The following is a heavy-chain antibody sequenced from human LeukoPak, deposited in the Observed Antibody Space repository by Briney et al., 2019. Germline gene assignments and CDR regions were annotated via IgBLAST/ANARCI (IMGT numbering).Heavy chain of an antibody. CDR3: ARDRSTSGNWFDP. CDR1: GYTFTGYY. V-gene: IGHV1-2*02. Sequence: ASVKVSCKASGYTFTGYYMRWVRQAPGQGLEWMGWINPNSGGTNYAQKFQGRVTMTRDTSISTAYMELSRLRSDDTAVYYCARDRSTSGNWFDPWGQGTLVTVSS. CDR2: INPNSGGT. J-gene: IGHJ5*02. D-gene: IGHD2-2*01.